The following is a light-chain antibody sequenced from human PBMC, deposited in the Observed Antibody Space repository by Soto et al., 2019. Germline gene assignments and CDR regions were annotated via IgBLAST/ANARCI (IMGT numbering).Light chain of an antibody. V-gene: IGKV3-20*01. J-gene: IGKJ1*01. CDR2: GAS. Sequence: EIVLTQSPGTLSLSPGERATLSCRASQSVSSSYLAWYQQKPGQAPRLLIYGASSRATGIPDRFSGSGSGTDFTLTINRLEPEDFAVYYCQQYDSSRTFGHGTKVEIK. CDR1: QSVSSSY. CDR3: QQYDSSRT.